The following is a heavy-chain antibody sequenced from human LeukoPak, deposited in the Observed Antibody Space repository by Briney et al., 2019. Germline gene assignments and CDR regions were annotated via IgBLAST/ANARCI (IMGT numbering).Heavy chain of an antibody. CDR2: IVVGSGNT. Sequence: SVKVSCKASGFTFTSSAMQWVRQARGQRLEWIGWIVVGSGNTNYAQKFQERVTITRDMSTSTAYMELSSLRSEDTAVYYCAADSGIAAAGTGFGDYYYGMDVWGQGTTVTVSS. J-gene: IGHJ6*02. D-gene: IGHD6-13*01. V-gene: IGHV1-58*02. CDR3: AADSGIAAAGTGFGDYYYGMDV. CDR1: GFTFTSSA.